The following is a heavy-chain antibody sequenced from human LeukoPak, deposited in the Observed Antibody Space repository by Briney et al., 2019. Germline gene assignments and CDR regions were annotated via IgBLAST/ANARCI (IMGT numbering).Heavy chain of an antibody. J-gene: IGHJ4*02. V-gene: IGHV3-21*04. D-gene: IGHD6-19*01. CDR3: AKRAVAGAYFDY. CDR1: GFTFSSYS. CDR2: ISSSSSYI. Sequence: GGSLRLSCAASGFTFSSYSMNWVRQAPGKGLEWVSSISSSSSYIYYADSVKGRFTISRDNAKNSLHLQMNSLRAEDTAVYYCAKRAVAGAYFDYWGQGTLVTVSS.